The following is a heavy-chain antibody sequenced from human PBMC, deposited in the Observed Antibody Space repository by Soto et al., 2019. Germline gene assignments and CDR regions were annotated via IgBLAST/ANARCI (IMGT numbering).Heavy chain of an antibody. D-gene: IGHD2-15*01. CDR1: GVTFSSYG. J-gene: IGHJ5*02. Sequence: PGGSLRLSCAASGVTFSSYGMHWVRQAPGKGLEWVAVISYDGSNKYYADSVKGRFTISRDNSKNTLYLQMNSLRAEDTAVYYCAKDEVVAATRFTFDPWGQGTLVTVSS. CDR2: ISYDGSNK. V-gene: IGHV3-30*18. CDR3: AKDEVVAATRFTFDP.